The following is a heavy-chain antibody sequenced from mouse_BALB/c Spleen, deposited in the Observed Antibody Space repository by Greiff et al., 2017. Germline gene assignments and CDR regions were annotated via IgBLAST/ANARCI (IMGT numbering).Heavy chain of an antibody. D-gene: IGHD1-1*01. V-gene: IGHV5-17*02. Sequence: EVKLMESGGGLVQPGGSRKLSCAASGFTFRSFGMHWVRQAPEKGLEWVAYISSGSSTIYYADTVKGRFTISRDNPKNTLFLQMTSLRSEDTAMYYCARYYGSSYWYFDVWGAGTTVTVSS. CDR2: ISSGSSTI. J-gene: IGHJ1*01. CDR1: GFTFRSFG. CDR3: ARYYGSSYWYFDV.